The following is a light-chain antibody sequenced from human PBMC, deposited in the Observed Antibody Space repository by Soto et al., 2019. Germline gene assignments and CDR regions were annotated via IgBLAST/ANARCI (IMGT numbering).Light chain of an antibody. CDR2: GAS. V-gene: IGKV3-20*01. CDR1: QSIRSY. CDR3: QQFSSYPLT. J-gene: IGKJ4*01. Sequence: EVVLTQSLGTLSVSPGERATLSCRASQSIRSYLAWYQQKPGQAPRLLIYGASSRATGIPDRFSGSGSGTDFTLTISRLEPEDFAVYYCQQFSSYPLTFGGGTKVDIK.